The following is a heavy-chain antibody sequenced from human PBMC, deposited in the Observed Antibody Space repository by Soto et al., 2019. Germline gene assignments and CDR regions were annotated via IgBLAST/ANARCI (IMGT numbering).Heavy chain of an antibody. CDR3: ASVKTDFWSGYYRYYYYGMDV. V-gene: IGHV3-21*01. CDR2: ISSSSSYI. Sequence: EVQLVESGGGLVKPGGSLRLSCAASGFTFSSYSMNWVRQAPGKGLEWVSSISSSSSYIYYADSVKGRFTISRDNAKNSLYLQMNSLRAEDTAVYYCASVKTDFWSGYYRYYYYGMDVWGQGTTVTVSS. D-gene: IGHD3-3*01. CDR1: GFTFSSYS. J-gene: IGHJ6*02.